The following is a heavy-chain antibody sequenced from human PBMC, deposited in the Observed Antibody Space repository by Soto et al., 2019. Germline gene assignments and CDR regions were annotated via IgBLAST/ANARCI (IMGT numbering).Heavy chain of an antibody. CDR1: GLTVKTHH. Sequence: GGSLRVSCAASGLTVKTHHMSWVRQAPGKGLEWVSVIYSGDRTKHADSVNGRFTISRDNSRNTVYLQMNSLRAEDTAMYYCASHRITIFWPGYFDYWGQGIMVTVSS. D-gene: IGHD3-9*01. V-gene: IGHV3-66*04. J-gene: IGHJ4*02. CDR3: ASHRITIFWPGYFDY. CDR2: IYSGDRT.